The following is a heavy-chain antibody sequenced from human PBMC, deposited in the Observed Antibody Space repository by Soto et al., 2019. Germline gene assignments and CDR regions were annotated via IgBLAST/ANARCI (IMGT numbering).Heavy chain of an antibody. CDR1: GGSFSGYY. V-gene: IGHV4-59*01. CDR2: IYYSGST. Sequence: PSETLSLTCAVYGGSFSGYYWSWIRQPPGKGLEWITYIYYSGSTNYNPSLKSRVTISLDTSKNQFSLKLSSVTAADTAVYYCARARGGYYDYWGQGTLVTVSS. J-gene: IGHJ4*02. CDR3: ARARGGYYDY. D-gene: IGHD3-22*01.